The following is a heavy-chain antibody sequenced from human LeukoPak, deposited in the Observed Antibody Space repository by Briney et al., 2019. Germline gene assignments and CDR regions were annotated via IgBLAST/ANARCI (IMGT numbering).Heavy chain of an antibody. J-gene: IGHJ2*01. CDR3: ARESTLLWFGEGAPWYFDL. V-gene: IGHV3-7*05. D-gene: IGHD3-10*01. CDR2: IKQDGSEK. CDR1: GFTFSSYW. Sequence: GGSLRLSCAASGFTFSSYWMSWVRQAPGKGLEWVANIKQDGSEKYYVDSVKGRFTISRDNAKNSLYLQMNSLRAEDTAVYYCARESTLLWFGEGAPWYFDLWGRGTLVTVSS.